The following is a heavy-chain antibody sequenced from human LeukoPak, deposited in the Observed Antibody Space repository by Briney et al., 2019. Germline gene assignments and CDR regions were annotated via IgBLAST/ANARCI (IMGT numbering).Heavy chain of an antibody. CDR2: ITDSGGST. J-gene: IGHJ4*02. D-gene: IGHD6-19*01. CDR1: GFTFSSYA. V-gene: IGHV3-23*01. Sequence: GGSLRLSCAASGFTFSSYAMSWVRQAPGKGLEWVSGITDSGGSTYPADSVRGRFTISRDNSKNTVYLQMNSLRAEDTAVYYCAKDARRTSGWYYFDSWGQGTLVTVSS. CDR3: AKDARRTSGWYYFDS.